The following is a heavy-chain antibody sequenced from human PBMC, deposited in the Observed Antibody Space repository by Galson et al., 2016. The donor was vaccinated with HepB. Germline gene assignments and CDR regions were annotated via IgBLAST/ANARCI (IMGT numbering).Heavy chain of an antibody. D-gene: IGHD1-26*01. J-gene: IGHJ4*02. Sequence: SLRLSCAASEFTFSSYGMHWVRQAPGKGLEWVAIISYDGSNKYYLDSVEGRFTISRDNSKNTLYLQMNSLTPEDTAVYYCAKDRLLGATTGPFDSWGRGTLVTVSS. CDR2: ISYDGSNK. V-gene: IGHV3-30*18. CDR3: AKDRLLGATTGPFDS. CDR1: EFTFSSYG.